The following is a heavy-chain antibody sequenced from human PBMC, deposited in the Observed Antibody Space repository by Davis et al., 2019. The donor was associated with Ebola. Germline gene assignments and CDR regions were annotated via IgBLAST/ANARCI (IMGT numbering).Heavy chain of an antibody. CDR1: AESFIGYY. D-gene: IGHD3-10*01. CDR2: ISHSGNT. Sequence: PSETLSLTCAVYAESFIGYYWNWIRQPPGKGLEWIGEISHSGNTNYNPSLKSRVTMSVDASKKRFSLNLTSVTAADTAVYYCARGLGFGESSDYWGQGALVTVSS. V-gene: IGHV4-34*01. J-gene: IGHJ4*02. CDR3: ARGLGFGESSDY.